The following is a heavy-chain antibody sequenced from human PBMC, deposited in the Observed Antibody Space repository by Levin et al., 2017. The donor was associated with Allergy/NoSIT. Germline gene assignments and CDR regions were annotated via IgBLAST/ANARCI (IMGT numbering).Heavy chain of an antibody. CDR3: ARGVVREVNDAFDI. D-gene: IGHD3-10*01. Sequence: SETLSLTCTVSGGSISSGGYYWSWIRQHPGKGLEWIGYIYYSGSTYYNPSLKSRVTISVDTSKNQFSLKLSSVTAADTAVYYCARGVVREVNDAFDIWGQGTMVTVSS. CDR2: IYYSGST. J-gene: IGHJ3*02. V-gene: IGHV4-31*03. CDR1: GGSISSGGYY.